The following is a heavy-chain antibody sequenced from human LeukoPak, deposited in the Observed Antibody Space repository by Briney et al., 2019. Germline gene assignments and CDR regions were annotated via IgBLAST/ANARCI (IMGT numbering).Heavy chain of an antibody. Sequence: MASETLSLTCAVYGGSFSGYYWSWIRQPPGKGLEWIGEINHSGSTNYNPSLKSRVTISVDTSKNQFSLKLSSVTAADTAVYYCASAYPNSFFDYWGQGTLVTVSS. D-gene: IGHD2-15*01. CDR2: INHSGST. CDR3: ASAYPNSFFDY. J-gene: IGHJ4*02. V-gene: IGHV4-34*01. CDR1: GGSFSGYY.